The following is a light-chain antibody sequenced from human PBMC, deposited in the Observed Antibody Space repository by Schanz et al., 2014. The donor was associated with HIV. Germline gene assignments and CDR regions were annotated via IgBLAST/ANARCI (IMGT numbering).Light chain of an antibody. J-gene: IGLJ2*01. V-gene: IGLV2-14*03. Sequence: QSALTQPASVSGSPGQSITISCTGTSSDLGVYNYPSRYQQHPGKPPKLMIYDVNNRPSGISNRFSGSKSGNTASLTISGLQAEDEADYYCNSYTSKNTPIFGGGTKVTVL. CDR3: NSYTSKNTPI. CDR1: SSDLGVYNY. CDR2: DVN.